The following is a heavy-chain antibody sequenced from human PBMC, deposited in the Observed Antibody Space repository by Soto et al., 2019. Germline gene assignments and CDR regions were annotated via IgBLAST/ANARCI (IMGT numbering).Heavy chain of an antibody. D-gene: IGHD6-19*01. Sequence: GGSLRLSCAASGFTVSSNYMSWVRQAPGKGLEWVSVIYSGGSTYYADSVKGRFTISRDNSKNTLYLQMNSLRAEDTAVYYCARSYSSGRPGKYYFDYWGQGTLVTVSS. CDR1: GFTVSSNY. V-gene: IGHV3-53*01. J-gene: IGHJ4*02. CDR3: ARSYSSGRPGKYYFDY. CDR2: IYSGGST.